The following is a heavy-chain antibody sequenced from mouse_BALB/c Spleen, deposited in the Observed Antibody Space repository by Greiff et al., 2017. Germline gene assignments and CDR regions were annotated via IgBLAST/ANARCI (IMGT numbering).Heavy chain of an antibody. V-gene: IGHV5-12-1*01. CDR2: ISSGGGST. Sequence: EVHLVESGGGLVKPGGSLKLSCAASGFAFSSYDMSWVRQTPEKRLEWVAYISSGGGSTYYPDSVKGRFTISRDNAKNTLYLQMSSLKSEDTAMYYCARHYYGSSSQYYFDYWGQGTTLTVSS. CDR3: ARHYYGSSSQYYFDY. J-gene: IGHJ2*01. CDR1: GFAFSSYD. D-gene: IGHD1-1*01.